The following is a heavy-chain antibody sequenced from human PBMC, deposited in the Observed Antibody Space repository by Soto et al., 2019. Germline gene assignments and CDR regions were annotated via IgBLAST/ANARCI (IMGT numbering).Heavy chain of an antibody. V-gene: IGHV1-69*02. D-gene: IGHD2-15*01. Sequence: QVQLVQSGAEVKKPGSSVKVSCKASGGTFSTYTISWVRQAPGQGLEWMGRIIPILGIANYAQKFQGRVTITADKSTSTAYMELSSLRSEVTAVYYCASRSTVVVAATEAFDYWGQGTLVTVSS. CDR2: IIPILGIA. CDR3: ASRSTVVVAATEAFDY. CDR1: GGTFSTYT. J-gene: IGHJ4*02.